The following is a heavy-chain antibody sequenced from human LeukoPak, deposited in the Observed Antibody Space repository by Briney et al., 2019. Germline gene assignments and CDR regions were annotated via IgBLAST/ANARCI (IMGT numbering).Heavy chain of an antibody. J-gene: IGHJ6*02. CDR1: GFSFSSYG. Sequence: GGSLRISCAASGFSFSSYGMRWVRQAPGKGLEWVGDIWYDGSHTYYADSVKGRFTISRDNSMNTLYMQMNSLRGEDAAVYYCVRGGYCSGTSCAHYDGMDVWGQGTTVTVSS. D-gene: IGHD2-2*01. CDR3: VRGGYCSGTSCAHYDGMDV. CDR2: IWYDGSHT. V-gene: IGHV3-33*01.